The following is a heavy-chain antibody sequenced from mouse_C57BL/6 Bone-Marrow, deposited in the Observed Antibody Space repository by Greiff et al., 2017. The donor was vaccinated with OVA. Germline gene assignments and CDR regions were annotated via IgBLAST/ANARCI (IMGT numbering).Heavy chain of an antibody. CDR2: IYPGSGRT. V-gene: IGHV1-55*01. CDR3: ARSEITTVEGDFAMDY. J-gene: IGHJ4*01. Sequence: VQLQQPGAELVKPGASVKMSCKASGYTFTSYWITWVKQRPGQGLEWIGDIYPGSGRTNYNEKFKSKATLTVDTSSSTAYMQRSSLTSEDSAVYYCARSEITTVEGDFAMDYWGQGTSVTVSS. CDR1: GYTFTSYW. D-gene: IGHD1-1*01.